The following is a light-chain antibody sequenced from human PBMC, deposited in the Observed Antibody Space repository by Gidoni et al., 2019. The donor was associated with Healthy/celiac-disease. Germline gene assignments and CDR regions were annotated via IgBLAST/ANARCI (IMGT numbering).Light chain of an antibody. Sequence: DIQMTQSPSSLSASVGDRVTITCQASQDISNYFNWYQQKPGKAPKLLIYDASNLETGVPSRFSGSGSGTDFTFTISSLQPEAIATYYWQQYDNLPVTFGPGTKVDIK. CDR1: QDISNY. V-gene: IGKV1-33*01. J-gene: IGKJ3*01. CDR3: QQYDNLPVT. CDR2: DAS.